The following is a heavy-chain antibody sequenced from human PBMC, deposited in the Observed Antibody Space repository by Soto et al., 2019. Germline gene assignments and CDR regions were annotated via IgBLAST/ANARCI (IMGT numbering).Heavy chain of an antibody. CDR1: GGTFSSYA. CDR3: ARHVPAAGYYYGMDV. D-gene: IGHD2-2*01. CDR2: ISHIFGTA. V-gene: IGHV1-69*12. J-gene: IGHJ6*02. Sequence: QVQLVQSGAEVKKPGSSVKVSCKASGGTFSSYAISWVRQAPGQGLEWMGGISHIFGTANYAQKFQGRVTITADESTSTAYMEVRSLRSEDTAVYYCARHVPAAGYYYGMDVWGQGTTVTVSS.